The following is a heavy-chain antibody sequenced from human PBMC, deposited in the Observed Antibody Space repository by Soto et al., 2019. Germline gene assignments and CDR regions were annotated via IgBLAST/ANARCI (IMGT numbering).Heavy chain of an antibody. CDR2: IKQDGSEK. J-gene: IGHJ6*04. CDR1: GFTFSSYW. Sequence: GGSLRLSCAASGFTFSSYWMSWVRQAPGKGLEWVANIKQDGSEKYYVDSVKGRFTISRDNAKNSLYLQMNSLRAEDTAVYYCARAGNAYYYYYGMDVWGKGTTVNGSA. D-gene: IGHD2-8*01. CDR3: ARAGNAYYYYYGMDV. V-gene: IGHV3-7*01.